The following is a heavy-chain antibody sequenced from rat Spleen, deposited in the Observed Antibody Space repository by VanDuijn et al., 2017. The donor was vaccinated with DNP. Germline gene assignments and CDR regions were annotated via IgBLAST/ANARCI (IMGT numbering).Heavy chain of an antibody. CDR3: ARDLIIRDTTSAMDA. V-gene: IGHV2-41*01. D-gene: IGHD4-3*01. J-gene: IGHJ4*01. Sequence: QVQLKESGPGLVQPSQTLSLTCTVAGFSLTGYNVHWVRQPTGKGLEWMGIIWNNGAKRYNSVLKSRLSFSKATSKSQVFLKLNSLQTEDTATYYCARDLIIRDTTSAMDAWGQGTSVTVSS. CDR1: GFSLTGYN. CDR2: IWNNGAK.